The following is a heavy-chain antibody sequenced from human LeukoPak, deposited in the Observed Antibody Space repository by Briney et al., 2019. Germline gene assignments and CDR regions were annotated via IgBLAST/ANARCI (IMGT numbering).Heavy chain of an antibody. V-gene: IGHV3-30*02. Sequence: PGGSLRLSCAASGFTFSSYGMHWVRQAPGKGLEWVAFIRYDGSNKYYADSVKGRFTISRDNSKNTLYLQMNSLRAEDTAMYYCAKRGVPAAMVGAFDIWGQGTMVTVSS. CDR2: IRYDGSNK. CDR1: GFTFSSYG. D-gene: IGHD2-2*01. CDR3: AKRGVPAAMVGAFDI. J-gene: IGHJ3*02.